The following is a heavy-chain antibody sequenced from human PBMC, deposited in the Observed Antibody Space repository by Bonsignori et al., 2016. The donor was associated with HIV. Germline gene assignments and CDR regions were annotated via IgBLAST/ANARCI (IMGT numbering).Heavy chain of an antibody. V-gene: IGHV3-33*01. D-gene: IGHD3-22*01. J-gene: IGHJ4*02. Sequence: WIRQPPGKGLEWVAVIWYDGSNKYYADSVKGRFTISRDNSKNTLYLQMNSLRAEDTAVYYCARVTTAKGGLDYWGQGTLVTVSS. CDR3: ARVTTAKGGLDY. CDR2: IWYDGSNK.